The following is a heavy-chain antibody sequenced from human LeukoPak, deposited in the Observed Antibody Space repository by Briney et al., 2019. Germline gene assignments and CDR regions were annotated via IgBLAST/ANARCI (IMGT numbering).Heavy chain of an antibody. J-gene: IGHJ5*02. V-gene: IGHV3-23*01. CDR1: GFTCSSYA. Sequence: VSLTLSCAASGFTCSSYAMSWLRQAPGKGLEWVSDISGSGSNTYYADSVKGRFTISRDNSKNTLYLQMNSLGVEDTAVYYCAKKYSTGLDPWGQGTLVTVSS. D-gene: IGHD1-26*01. CDR3: AKKYSTGLDP. CDR2: ISGSGSNT.